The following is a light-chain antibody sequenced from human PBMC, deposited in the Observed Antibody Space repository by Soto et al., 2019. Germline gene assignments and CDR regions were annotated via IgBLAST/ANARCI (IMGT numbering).Light chain of an antibody. V-gene: IGKV1-39*01. CDR1: QSISSY. CDR3: QQSFRTPPWT. J-gene: IGKJ1*01. Sequence: DIQMTQSPSSLSASVGDRVTITCRASQSISSYLHWYQQKPGKAPKLLIYAASTLQSGVPSRFSGCGSGTDFTLTISSLQPEDFATYYCQQSFRTPPWTFGQGTKVEIK. CDR2: AAS.